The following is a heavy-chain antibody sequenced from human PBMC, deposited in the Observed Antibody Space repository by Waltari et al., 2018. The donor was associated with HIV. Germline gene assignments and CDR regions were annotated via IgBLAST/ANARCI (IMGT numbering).Heavy chain of an antibody. J-gene: IGHJ6*02. CDR3: ARGKRYYGMDV. CDR2: INPIPDLS. Sequence: QVQLVQSGAEVKKPGSSVRVSCKASGDTFSSYTINWVRQAPGQGLEWMGRINPIPDLSNSPPKIQGRVTIIGDQSTNPAYNELGRLTSEDTAVYYCARGKRYYGMDVWGQGTTVTVSS. CDR1: GDTFSSYT. V-gene: IGHV1-69*02.